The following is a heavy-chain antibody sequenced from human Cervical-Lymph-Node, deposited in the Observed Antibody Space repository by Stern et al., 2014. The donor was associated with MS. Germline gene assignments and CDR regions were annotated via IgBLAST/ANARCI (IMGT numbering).Heavy chain of an antibody. CDR3: ARGREVYMVTDAFDS. Sequence: VQLVQSGAEVKQPGASVKVSCKASGYTFSNFDINWVRQATGQGLEWVGRLDPNSDTTRYAQKCQGRVTITRDSSISTAYMELSSLRSDDTAVYYCARGREVYMVTDAFDSWGQGTLVTVSS. D-gene: IGHD2-21*02. CDR2: LDPNSDTT. V-gene: IGHV1-8*01. CDR1: GYTFSNFD. J-gene: IGHJ4*02.